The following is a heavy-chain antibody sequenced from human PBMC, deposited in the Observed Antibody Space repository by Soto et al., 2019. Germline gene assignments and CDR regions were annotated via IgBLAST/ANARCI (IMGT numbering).Heavy chain of an antibody. Sequence: PGGSLRLSCAASGFTFSDYYMSWIRQAPGKGLEWVSYISSSGSTIYYADSVEGRFTISRDNAKNSLYLQMNSLRAEDTAVYYCARDGNYDFWSGYYLTDYWGQGTLVTVSS. V-gene: IGHV3-11*01. CDR3: ARDGNYDFWSGYYLTDY. J-gene: IGHJ4*02. D-gene: IGHD3-3*01. CDR1: GFTFSDYY. CDR2: ISSSGSTI.